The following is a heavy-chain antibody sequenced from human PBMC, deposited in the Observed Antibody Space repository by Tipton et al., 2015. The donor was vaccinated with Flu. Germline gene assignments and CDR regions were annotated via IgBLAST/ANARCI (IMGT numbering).Heavy chain of an antibody. CDR3: ARDGPWDIVVVPAATVGGAFDI. D-gene: IGHD2-2*01. J-gene: IGHJ3*02. Sequence: TLSLTCTVSGGSISSYYWSWIRQPAGKGLEWIGRIYTSGSTNYNPSLKSRVTMSVDTSKNQFSLKLSSVTAADTAVYYCARDGPWDIVVVPAATVGGAFDIWGQGTMVTVSS. CDR2: IYTSGST. CDR1: GGSISSYY. V-gene: IGHV4-4*07.